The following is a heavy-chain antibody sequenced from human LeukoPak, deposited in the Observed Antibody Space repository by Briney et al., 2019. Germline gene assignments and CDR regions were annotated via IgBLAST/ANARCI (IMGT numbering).Heavy chain of an antibody. Sequence: SVKVSCKASGGTFSSYAISWVRQAPGQGLEWMGRIIPILGIANYAQKFQGRVTITADKSTTAAYMELSSLRSEDTAVYYCARVQRQPYDSSGYLDYWGQGTLVTVFS. CDR3: ARVQRQPYDSSGYLDY. D-gene: IGHD3-22*01. J-gene: IGHJ4*02. CDR2: IIPILGIA. V-gene: IGHV1-69*04. CDR1: GGTFSSYA.